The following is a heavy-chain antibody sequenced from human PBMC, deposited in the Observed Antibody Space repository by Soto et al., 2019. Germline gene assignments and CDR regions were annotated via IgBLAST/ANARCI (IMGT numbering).Heavy chain of an antibody. CDR2: IRSKAYGGTT. J-gene: IGHJ4*02. D-gene: IGHD2-21*02. CDR1: GFTFGVYA. V-gene: IGHV3-49*03. CDR3: TREILAYCGGDCHLLDY. Sequence: GGSLRLSCTASGFTFGVYAMSWFRQAPGKGLEWVGFIRSKAYGGTTEYAASVKGRFTISRDDSKSIAYLQMNSLKTEDTAVYYCTREILAYCGGDCHLLDYWGQGTLVTVSS.